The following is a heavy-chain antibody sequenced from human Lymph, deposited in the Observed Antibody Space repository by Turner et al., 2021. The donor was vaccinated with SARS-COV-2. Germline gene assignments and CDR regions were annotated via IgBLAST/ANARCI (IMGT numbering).Heavy chain of an antibody. D-gene: IGHD3-10*01. V-gene: IGHV3-23*01. CDR2: ISVSGGST. J-gene: IGHJ3*02. CDR3: AKGVRGVIIPEAFDI. Sequence: EVQLLESGGGLVQPGGSLRLSCAASGFTFSSYAMSWVRQAPGKGLEWVSSISVSGGSTYYADPVKGRFTISRDNSKNTLYLQMNSLRVEDTAVYYCAKGVRGVIIPEAFDIWGQGTMVTISS. CDR1: GFTFSSYA.